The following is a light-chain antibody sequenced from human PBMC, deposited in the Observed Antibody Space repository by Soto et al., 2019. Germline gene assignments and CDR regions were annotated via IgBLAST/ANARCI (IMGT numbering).Light chain of an antibody. CDR2: LAS. CDR1: QSVLYSSNNKNY. CDR3: QQYYNTPWT. J-gene: IGKJ1*01. V-gene: IGKV4-1*01. Sequence: DIVMTQSPDSLAVSLGERATINCKSSQSVLYSSNNKNYLAWYQQKPGQPPNLLIYLASTRESGVPDRFSGSGSGTNFTLTISSLQAEDVAVYYGQQYYNTPWTFGQGTKVDIK.